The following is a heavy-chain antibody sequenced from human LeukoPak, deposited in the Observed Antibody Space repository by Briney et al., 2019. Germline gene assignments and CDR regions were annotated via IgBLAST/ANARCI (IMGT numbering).Heavy chain of an antibody. CDR2: INPNNGAT. Sequence: ASVKVSCKASGYTFTGYYIHWVRQAPGQGLEWMRWINPNNGATNYAQKSQGRITMTRDTSITTAYMELSSLRSDDTAIYYCARDVVVVVGASRSNFYFYMDVWGKGTTVTVSS. J-gene: IGHJ6*03. CDR1: GYTFTGYY. CDR3: ARDVVVVVGASRSNFYFYMDV. V-gene: IGHV1-2*02. D-gene: IGHD2-15*01.